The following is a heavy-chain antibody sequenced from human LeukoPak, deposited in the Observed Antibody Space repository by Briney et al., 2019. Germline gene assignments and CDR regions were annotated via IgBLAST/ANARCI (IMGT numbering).Heavy chain of an antibody. CDR2: IYYSGST. Sequence: SETLSLTCTVSGGSISSSSYYWGWIRQPPGKGLEWIGSIYYSGSTYYNPSLKSRVTISVDTSKNQFSLKLSSVTAADTAVYYCARSDHGDYEGRYMDVWGKGTTVTVSS. CDR3: ARSDHGDYEGRYMDV. CDR1: GGSISSSSYY. J-gene: IGHJ6*03. D-gene: IGHD4-17*01. V-gene: IGHV4-39*01.